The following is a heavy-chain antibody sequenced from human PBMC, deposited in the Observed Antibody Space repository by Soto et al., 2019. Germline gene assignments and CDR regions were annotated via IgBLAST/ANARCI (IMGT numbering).Heavy chain of an antibody. CDR3: ASGRLPSSGYYVDY. Sequence: GESLKVSSKGSGYSFTSYWSGWVRPQPGKGLEWMGIIYPGDSDTRYSPSFQGQVTISADKSISTAYLQWSSLKASDTAMYYCASGRLPSSGYYVDYWGQGTLVTVSS. V-gene: IGHV5-51*01. CDR2: IYPGDSDT. CDR1: GYSFTSYW. J-gene: IGHJ4*02. D-gene: IGHD3-22*01.